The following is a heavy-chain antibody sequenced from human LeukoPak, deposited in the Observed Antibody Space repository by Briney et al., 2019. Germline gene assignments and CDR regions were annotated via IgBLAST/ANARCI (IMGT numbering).Heavy chain of an antibody. J-gene: IGHJ4*02. CDR2: INAGNGNT. D-gene: IGHD6-19*01. CDR1: GYTFTSHA. CDR3: ARGEVAASDFDY. V-gene: IGHV1-3*01. Sequence: ASVKVSCKASGYTFTSHAMHWVRQAPGQRLEWMGWINAGNGNTKYSQKFQGRVTITRDTSASTAYMELSSLRSEDTAVYYCARGEVAASDFDYWGQGTLVTVSS.